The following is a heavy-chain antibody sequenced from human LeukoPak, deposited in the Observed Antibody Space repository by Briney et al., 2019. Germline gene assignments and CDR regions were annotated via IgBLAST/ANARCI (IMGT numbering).Heavy chain of an antibody. Sequence: GGSLRLSCAASGFTFSSYGMHWVRQAPGKGLEWVAVIWYDGSNKYYADSVKGRFTISRDNSKNTLYLQMNSLRAEDTAVYYRASYGDYVDYWGQGTLVTVSS. V-gene: IGHV3-33*01. CDR2: IWYDGSNK. CDR3: ASYGDYVDY. CDR1: GFTFSSYG. J-gene: IGHJ4*02. D-gene: IGHD4-17*01.